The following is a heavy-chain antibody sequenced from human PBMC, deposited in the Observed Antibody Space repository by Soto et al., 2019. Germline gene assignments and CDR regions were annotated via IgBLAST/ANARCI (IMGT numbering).Heavy chain of an antibody. Sequence: EVQLVESGGGWVQPGGSLRLSCAASGFTLSTYWMSWVRQAPGKGLEWVANIKPDGSEKYYVDSVKGRFTISRDSAKNSLFLRVNSLRAEDTAVYYCARNPWGVAGIDYWGQGTLVTVSS. V-gene: IGHV3-7*01. CDR3: ARNPWGVAGIDY. J-gene: IGHJ4*02. CDR1: GFTLSTYW. CDR2: IKPDGSEK. D-gene: IGHD6-19*01.